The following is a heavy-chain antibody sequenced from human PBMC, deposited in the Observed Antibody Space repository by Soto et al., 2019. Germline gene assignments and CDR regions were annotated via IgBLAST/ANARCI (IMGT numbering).Heavy chain of an antibody. J-gene: IGHJ3*01. V-gene: IGHV3-23*01. CDR3: AKDTVGGYSFWSGYYSDGLDV. CDR1: GFTFDSYA. D-gene: IGHD3-3*01. CDR2: ISGSADGT. Sequence: EVKLLESGGGLAQPGGSLRLSCVGSGFTFDSYAISGVRQAPGERLQWIAAISGSADGTDYAHSVRGRFTISRDNAKKTVHLQMDSLRVEDTAVYFCAKDTVGGYSFWSGYYSDGLDVWGQGTLVTVS.